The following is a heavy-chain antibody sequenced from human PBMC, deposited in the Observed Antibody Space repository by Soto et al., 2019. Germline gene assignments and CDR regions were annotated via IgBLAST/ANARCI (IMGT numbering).Heavy chain of an antibody. D-gene: IGHD3-3*01. CDR2: FDPEGGET. V-gene: IGHV1-24*01. CDR1: GYTLTELS. J-gene: IGHJ6*02. Sequence: ASVKVSCKVSGYTLTELSMHWVRQAPGKGLEWMGGFDPEGGETIYAQKFQGRVTMTEDTSTDTAYMELSSLRSEDTAVYYCATGDDFWSGYSPIYYGMDVWGQGTTVTVSS. CDR3: ATGDDFWSGYSPIYYGMDV.